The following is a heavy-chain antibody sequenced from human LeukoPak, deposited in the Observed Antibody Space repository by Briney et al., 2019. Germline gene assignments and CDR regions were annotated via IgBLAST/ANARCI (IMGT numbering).Heavy chain of an antibody. D-gene: IGHD3-22*01. CDR1: GFTFSSYW. Sequence: PGGSLRLSCAASGFTFSSYWMHWVRQAPGKGLVWVSRINSDGSSTSYADSVKGRFTISRDNAKNTLYLQMNSLRAEDTAVYYCAREPDYYDRTRGFDYWGQGTLVTVSS. CDR2: INSDGSST. V-gene: IGHV3-74*01. J-gene: IGHJ4*02. CDR3: AREPDYYDRTRGFDY.